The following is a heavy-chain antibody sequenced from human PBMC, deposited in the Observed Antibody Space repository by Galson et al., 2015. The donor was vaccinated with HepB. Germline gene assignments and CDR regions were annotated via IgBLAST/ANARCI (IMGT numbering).Heavy chain of an antibody. CDR1: GGSFSGYS. CDR3: ARHPRASRITFGGVADY. Sequence: SETLSLTCAVYGGSFSGYSWSWIRQPPGKGLEWIGEINQIGSTNYNPSLKSRVTISADTSKIQFFLELSSVTAADTAVYYCARHPRASRITFGGVADYWGQGTLVTVSS. D-gene: IGHD3-16*01. V-gene: IGHV4-34*01. CDR2: INQIGST. J-gene: IGHJ4*02.